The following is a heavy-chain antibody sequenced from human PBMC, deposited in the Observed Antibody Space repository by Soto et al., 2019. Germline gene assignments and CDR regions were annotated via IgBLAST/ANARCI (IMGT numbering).Heavy chain of an antibody. CDR1: GFTFSSYG. CDR2: ISYDGSNK. D-gene: IGHD1-26*01. Sequence: QVQLVESGGGVVQPGRSLRLSCAASGFTFSSYGMHWVRQAPGKGLEWVAVISYDGSNKYYADSVKGRFTISRDNSKNTLYLQMNSLRAEDTAVYYCAKDRPSGSRPDYDGMDVW. V-gene: IGHV3-30*18. CDR3: AKDRPSGSRPDYDGMDV. J-gene: IGHJ6*01.